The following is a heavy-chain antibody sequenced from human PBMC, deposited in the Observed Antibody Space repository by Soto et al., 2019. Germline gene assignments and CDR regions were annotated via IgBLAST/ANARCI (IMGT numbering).Heavy chain of an antibody. J-gene: IGHJ4*02. D-gene: IGHD3-10*01. V-gene: IGHV3-64D*08. Sequence: PGGSLRLSCSAAGFTFSRYAMHWVRQAPGKGLEYVSGISSNGGSTYHADSVKGRFTISRDNSKNTLYLQMSSLRADDTAVYHCLKGPARDFDYWGQGTLVTVSS. CDR3: LKGPARDFDY. CDR1: GFTFSRYA. CDR2: ISSNGGST.